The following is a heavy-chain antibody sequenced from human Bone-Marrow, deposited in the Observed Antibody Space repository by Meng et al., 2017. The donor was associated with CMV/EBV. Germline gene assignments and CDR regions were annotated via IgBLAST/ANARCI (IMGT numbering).Heavy chain of an antibody. J-gene: IGHJ6*02. D-gene: IGHD3-16*01. Sequence: SETLSLTCAVYGGSFSGYYWSWIRQPPGKGLEWIGEINHSGSTNYNPSLKSRVTISVDKSKNQFSLKLSSVTAADTAVYYCARVWGYGMDVRGQGTTVTVSS. CDR3: ARVWGYGMDV. CDR1: GGSFSGYY. CDR2: INHSGST. V-gene: IGHV4-34*01.